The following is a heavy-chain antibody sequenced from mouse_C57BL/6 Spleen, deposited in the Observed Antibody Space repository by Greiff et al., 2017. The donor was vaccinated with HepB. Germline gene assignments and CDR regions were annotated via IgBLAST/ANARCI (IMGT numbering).Heavy chain of an antibody. CDR3: ARIYYYGSSEYFDV. D-gene: IGHD1-1*01. CDR2: IHPNSGST. J-gene: IGHJ1*03. CDR1: GYTFTSYW. V-gene: IGHV1-64*01. Sequence: VQLQQSGAELVKPGASVKLSCKASGYTFTSYWMHWVKQRPGQGLEWIGMIHPNSGSTNYNEKFKSKATLTVDKSSSTAYMQLSSLTSEDSAVYYCARIYYYGSSEYFDVWGTGTTVTVSS.